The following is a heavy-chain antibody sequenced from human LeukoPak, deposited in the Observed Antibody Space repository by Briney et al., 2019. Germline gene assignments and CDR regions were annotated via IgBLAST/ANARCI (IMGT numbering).Heavy chain of an antibody. CDR1: GLTFSNDW. Sequence: GGTLCLSCAVSGLTFSNDWMSWVRQAPGKGLEWVGRIKSATVGGTTEYAAPVKGRFTISRDDSKNTVYLQMNSLKTEDTAVYYCTTGPGNSGYWGQGTLVTVSS. CDR2: IKSATVGGTT. CDR3: TTGPGNSGY. D-gene: IGHD4-23*01. V-gene: IGHV3-15*01. J-gene: IGHJ4*02.